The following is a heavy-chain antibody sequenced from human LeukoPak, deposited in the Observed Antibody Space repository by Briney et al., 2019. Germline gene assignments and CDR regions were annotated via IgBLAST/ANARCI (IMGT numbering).Heavy chain of an antibody. CDR3: TRDRSRAEDD. D-gene: IGHD1-14*01. CDR2: INQGGSDK. CDR1: GFTFSGHW. V-gene: IGHV3-7*01. Sequence: GGSLRLSCAASGFTFSGHWMSWVRQAPGKGLEWVANINQGGSDKYYVDSLKGRFTISRDNANNLLYLQMNSLRGEDTAVYHCTRDRSRAEDDWGQGALVTVSS. J-gene: IGHJ4*02.